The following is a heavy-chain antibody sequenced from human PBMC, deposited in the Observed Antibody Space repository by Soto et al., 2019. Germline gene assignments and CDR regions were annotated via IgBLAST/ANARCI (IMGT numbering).Heavy chain of an antibody. CDR1: GDSISNSRW. D-gene: IGHD6-19*01. J-gene: IGHJ3*01. V-gene: IGHV4-4*02. CDR3: AYSTGWYRHDV. CDR2: IFHSGDT. Sequence: QVQLQESGPGLVKPSGTLSLTCAVSGDSISNSRWWTWVRQPPGKGLEWIGDIFHSGDTNYNPSLKGRVFISVDKSQNQCSLKVSSVTVAGTAVYYCAYSTGWYRHDVWGQGTLVTVSS.